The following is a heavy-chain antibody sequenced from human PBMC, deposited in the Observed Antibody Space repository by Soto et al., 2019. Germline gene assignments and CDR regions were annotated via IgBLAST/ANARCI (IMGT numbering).Heavy chain of an antibody. CDR1: GGSISSSIYY. D-gene: IGHD1-26*01. J-gene: IGHJ4*02. Sequence: PSETLSLTCTVSGGSISSSIYYWGWIRQPPGKGLEWIGSIYYIGSTYYNPSLKSRVTISVDTSKNQFSLKLSSVTAADTAVYYCARHGLSRDSGSYLRYWGQGSMVTV. CDR3: ARHGLSRDSGSYLRY. CDR2: IYYIGST. V-gene: IGHV4-39*01.